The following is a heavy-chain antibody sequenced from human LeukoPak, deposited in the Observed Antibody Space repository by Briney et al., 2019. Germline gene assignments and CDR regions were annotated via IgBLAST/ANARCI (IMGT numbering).Heavy chain of an antibody. J-gene: IGHJ4*02. CDR2: ISSSSNAI. V-gene: IGHV3-48*03. Sequence: GGSLRLSCAASGFPFSSYEMNWVRQAQGKGLEWVSYISSSSNAIYYANAVKGRFTISRDNAKNSVYLQMNSLRAEDTAVYYCASGSAVAGLGYWGQGTLVTVSS. CDR3: ASGSAVAGLGY. CDR1: GFPFSSYE. D-gene: IGHD6-19*01.